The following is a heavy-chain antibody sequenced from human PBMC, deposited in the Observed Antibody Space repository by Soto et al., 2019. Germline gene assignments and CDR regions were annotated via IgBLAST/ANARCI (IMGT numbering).Heavy chain of an antibody. V-gene: IGHV3-9*01. CDR3: AKGGPGGFCSGGRCYFDY. CDR1: GFTFDDYA. J-gene: IGHJ4*02. CDR2: ISWNSNII. D-gene: IGHD2-15*01. Sequence: EVQLVESGGGLVQPGRSLRLSCAASGFTFDDYAMHWVRRVPGKGLEWVSSISWNSNIIGYADSVKGRITISRDNAKNSLYLQMNSLRPGDTALYYCAKGGPGGFCSGGRCYFDYWGQGTLVTVSS.